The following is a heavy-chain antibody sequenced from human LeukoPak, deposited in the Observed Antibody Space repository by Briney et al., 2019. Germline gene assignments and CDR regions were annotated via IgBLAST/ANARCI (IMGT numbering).Heavy chain of an antibody. CDR3: ARHSGSGSLSRPFDP. CDR1: GDSVTSGSSY. CDR2: VYYTGST. Sequence: PSETLSLTCTVSGDSVTSGSSYWAWLRQAPGRALEWIATVYYTGSTYYNPSLKSRVTISIDTSKNQFSLKLKSVVAPDTAIYYCARHSGSGSLSRPFDPWGQGSLVTVSS. V-gene: IGHV4-39*01. D-gene: IGHD3-10*01. J-gene: IGHJ5*02.